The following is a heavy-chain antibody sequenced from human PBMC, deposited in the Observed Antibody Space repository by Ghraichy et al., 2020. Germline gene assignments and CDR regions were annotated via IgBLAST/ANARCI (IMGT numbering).Heavy chain of an antibody. CDR2: IYYSGST. J-gene: IGHJ5*02. V-gene: IGHV4-39*07. CDR3: AREEDSSSWYGFRWFDP. D-gene: IGHD6-13*01. Sequence: SQTLSLTCTVSGGSISSSSYYWGWIRQPPGKGLEWIGSIYYSGSTYYNPSLKSRVTISVDTSKNQFSLKLSSVTAADTAVYYCAREEDSSSWYGFRWFDPWGQGTLVTVSS. CDR1: GGSISSSSYY.